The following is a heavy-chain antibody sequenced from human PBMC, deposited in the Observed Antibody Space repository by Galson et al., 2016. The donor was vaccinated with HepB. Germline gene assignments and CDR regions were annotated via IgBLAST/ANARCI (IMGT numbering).Heavy chain of an antibody. V-gene: IGHV3-23*01. CDR1: GFSFSNFA. Sequence: SLRLSCAASGFSFSNFAMSWGRQAPGKGLEWVSAISGSGGGAYYADSVKGRFTISRDNSKNTVFLRMNRLRADDSAVYRWVKHSGFDRNYFDDWGQGTRVTVSS. CDR3: VKHSGFDRNYFDD. CDR2: ISGSGGGA. J-gene: IGHJ4*02. D-gene: IGHD5-12*01.